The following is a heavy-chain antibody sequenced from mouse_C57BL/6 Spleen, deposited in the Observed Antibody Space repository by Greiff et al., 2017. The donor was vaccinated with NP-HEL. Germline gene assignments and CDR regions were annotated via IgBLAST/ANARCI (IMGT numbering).Heavy chain of an antibody. CDR1: GYAFTNYL. CDR2: INPGSGGT. D-gene: IGHD6-5*01. J-gene: IGHJ4*01. V-gene: IGHV1-54*01. Sequence: VQLQESGAELVRPGTSVKVSCKASGYAFTNYLIEWVKQRPGQGLEWIGVINPGSGGTNYNEKFKGKATLTADKSSSTAYMQLSSLTSEDSAVYFCARSGAYDYYAMDYWGQGTSVTVSS. CDR3: ARSGAYDYYAMDY.